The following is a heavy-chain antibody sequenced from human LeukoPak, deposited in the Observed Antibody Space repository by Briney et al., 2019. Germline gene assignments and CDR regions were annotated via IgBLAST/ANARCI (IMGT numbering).Heavy chain of an antibody. Sequence: PSETLSLTCTVSGGSTSSYYWSWIRQPPGKGLEWIGYIYYSGSTNYNPSLKSRVTISVDTSKNQFSLKLSSVTAADTAVYYCASSLSPKYYYYGMDVWGQGTTVTVSS. V-gene: IGHV4-59*01. CDR2: IYYSGST. CDR3: ASSLSPKYYYYGMDV. J-gene: IGHJ6*02. CDR1: GGSTSSYY.